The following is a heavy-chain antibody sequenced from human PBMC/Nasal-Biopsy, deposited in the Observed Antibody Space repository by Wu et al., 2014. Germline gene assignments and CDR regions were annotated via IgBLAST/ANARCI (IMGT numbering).Heavy chain of an antibody. J-gene: IGHJ4*02. V-gene: IGHV3-23*01. Sequence: LRLSCAASGFTFSSYAMSWVRQAPGRGLEWVSTISDSSYNTYYADSVKGRFTISRDNSNNTLSLQMNNLRAEDTAVYYCAKDPTWDRHRYYFDFWGQGILVTVSS. CDR3: AKDPTWDRHRYYFDF. CDR1: GFTFSSYA. CDR2: ISDSSYNT. D-gene: IGHD1-26*01.